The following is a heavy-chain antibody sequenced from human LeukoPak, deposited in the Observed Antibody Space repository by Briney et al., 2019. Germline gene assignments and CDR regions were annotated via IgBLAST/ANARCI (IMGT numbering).Heavy chain of an antibody. D-gene: IGHD4-17*01. Sequence: GGSLRLSCAASGFTFSSYSMNWVRQAPGKGLEWVSSISSSSSYIYYADSVKGRFTISRVNAKNSLYLQMNSLRAEDTAVYYCAGPGHDYGDYFDYWGQGTLVTVSS. CDR2: ISSSSSYI. J-gene: IGHJ4*02. CDR1: GFTFSSYS. V-gene: IGHV3-21*01. CDR3: AGPGHDYGDYFDY.